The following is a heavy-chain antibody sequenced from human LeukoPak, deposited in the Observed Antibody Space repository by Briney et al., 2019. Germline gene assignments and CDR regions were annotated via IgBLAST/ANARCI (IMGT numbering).Heavy chain of an antibody. CDR1: RFSVSTSGVG. D-gene: IGHD5-12*01. CDR2: IYWNDDK. J-gene: IGHJ5*02. Sequence: SGPTLVKPTQTLTLTCTFSRFSVSTSGVGVGWIRQPPGKALEWLALIYWNDDKRYSPSLKSRLTISKDTSKNQVVLTMTNMDPVDTATYYCARSYSDYDYFNNWFDPWGQGTLVTVSS. V-gene: IGHV2-5*01. CDR3: ARSYSDYDYFNNWFDP.